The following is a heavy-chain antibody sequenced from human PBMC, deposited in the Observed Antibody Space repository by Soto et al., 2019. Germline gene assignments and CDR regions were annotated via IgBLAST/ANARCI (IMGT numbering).Heavy chain of an antibody. J-gene: IGHJ4*02. CDR2: IHPGDSDT. V-gene: IGHV5-51*01. D-gene: IGHD3-22*01. CDR1: GYSFTSYW. Sequence: GESLKISCKGSGYSFTSYWIGWVRQMPGKGLEWMGIIHPGDSDTRYSPSFQGQVTISVDKSMRTAYLQWSSLRASDTAVYYCARRSDSSDYYFFFDYWGQGSLVTVSS. CDR3: ARRSDSSDYYFFFDY.